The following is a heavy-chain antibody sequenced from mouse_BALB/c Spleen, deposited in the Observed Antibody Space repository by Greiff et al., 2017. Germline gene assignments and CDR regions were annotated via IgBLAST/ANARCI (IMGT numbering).Heavy chain of an antibody. D-gene: IGHD1-1*01. CDR1: GYAFTNYL. V-gene: IGHV1-54*01. J-gene: IGHJ3*01. CDR3: ARAGVARGFAY. CDR2: INPGSGGT. Sequence: VQGVESGAELVRPGTSVKVSCKASGYAFTNYLIEWVKQRPGQGLEWIGVINPGSGGTNYNEKFKGKATLTADKSSSTAYMQLSSLTSDDSAVYFCARAGVARGFAYWGQGTLVTVSA.